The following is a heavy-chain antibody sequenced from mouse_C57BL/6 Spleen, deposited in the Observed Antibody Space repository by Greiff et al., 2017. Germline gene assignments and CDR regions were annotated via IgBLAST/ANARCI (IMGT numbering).Heavy chain of an antibody. J-gene: IGHJ4*01. V-gene: IGHV7-1*01. CDR1: GFTFSDFY. CDR3: ARDGFYYGSSYRAMDY. Sequence: EVQGVESGGGLVQSGRSLRLSCATSGFTFSDFYMEWVRQAPGKGLEWIAASRNKANDYTTEYSASVKGRFIVSRDTSQSILYLQMNALRAEDTAIYYCARDGFYYGSSYRAMDYWGQGTSVTVSS. D-gene: IGHD1-1*01. CDR2: SRNKANDYTT.